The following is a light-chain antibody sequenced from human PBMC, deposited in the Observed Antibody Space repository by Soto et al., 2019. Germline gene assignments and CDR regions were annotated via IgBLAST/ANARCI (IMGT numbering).Light chain of an antibody. CDR3: QQYNTWPPRYT. CDR2: GAS. J-gene: IGKJ2*01. Sequence: EIVMTQSPATLSVSPGRRATLSCRASQSVGSYLAWYQQRPGQPPRLLIYGASTRATGIPARFSGSGSGTEFSLTIRSLQSEDFAVYYCQQYNTWPPRYTFGQGTKLEIK. CDR1: QSVGSY. V-gene: IGKV3-15*01.